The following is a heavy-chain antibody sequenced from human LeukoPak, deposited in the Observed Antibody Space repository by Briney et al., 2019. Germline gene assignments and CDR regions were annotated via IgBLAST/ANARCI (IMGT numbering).Heavy chain of an antibody. CDR3: TTDEVYYYDSSGYYYWGVY. CDR1: GFTFSNAW. CDR2: IKSKTDGGTT. J-gene: IGHJ4*02. V-gene: IGHV3-15*01. Sequence: PGGSLRLSCAASGFTFSNAWMSWVRQAPGKGLEWVGRIKSKTDGGTTDYAAPVKGRFTISRDDSKNTLYLQMNSLKTEDTAVYYCTTDEVYYYDSSGYYYWGVYWGQGTLVTVSS. D-gene: IGHD3-22*01.